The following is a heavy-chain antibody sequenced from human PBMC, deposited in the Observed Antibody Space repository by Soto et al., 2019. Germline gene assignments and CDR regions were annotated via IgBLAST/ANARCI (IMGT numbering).Heavy chain of an antibody. CDR1: GFPFSSYS. V-gene: IGHV3-48*02. J-gene: IGHJ6*02. CDR3: ARDVDGMDV. CDR2: ISSSSTSI. Sequence: EVQLVESGGGVVQPGGSLRLSCVVSGFPFSSYSMNWVRQAPGKGLEWVSYISSSSTSISYADSVKGRFTISRDNAKNSLYLQLNSLRDEDTAVYYCARDVDGMDVWGQGTTVTVSS.